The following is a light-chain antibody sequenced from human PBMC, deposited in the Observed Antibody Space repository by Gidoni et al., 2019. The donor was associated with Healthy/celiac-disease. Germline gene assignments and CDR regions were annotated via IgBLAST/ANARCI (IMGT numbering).Light chain of an antibody. Sequence: IKMHQSPSSLSASVGDRVTITCQASQSISSYLNWYQQKPGKAPKLLIYDASILKTGVPSRFSGSGSGTELNFTISSRQPEDIATDYCQQYDNIPFTFGGGTKVEIK. CDR3: QQYDNIPFT. J-gene: IGKJ4*01. CDR1: QSISSY. CDR2: DAS. V-gene: IGKV1-33*01.